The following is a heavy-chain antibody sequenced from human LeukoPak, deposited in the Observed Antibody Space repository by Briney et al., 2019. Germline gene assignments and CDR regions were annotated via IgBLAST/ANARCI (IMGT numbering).Heavy chain of an antibody. V-gene: IGHV3-23*01. CDR3: AKSLHGSGSYYNY. CDR1: GFTVSSNY. Sequence: GGSLRLSCAASGFTVSSNYMSWVRQAPGKGLEWVSGMSGSGGSTYYADSVKGRFTISRDNSKNTLYLQMNSLRAEDTALYYCAKSLHGSGSYYNYWGQGTLVTVSS. CDR2: MSGSGGST. D-gene: IGHD3-10*01. J-gene: IGHJ4*02.